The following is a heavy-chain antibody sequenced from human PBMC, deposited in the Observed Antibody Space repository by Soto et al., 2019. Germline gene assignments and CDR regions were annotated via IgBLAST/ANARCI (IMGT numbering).Heavy chain of an antibody. D-gene: IGHD6-19*01. CDR3: AGSAAGLQGSDS. Sequence: VKVSCKASGGNFSSYGISWVRQAPGQGLEWMGGIIPIFGTANYAQKFQGRVTITADKSTSKAYMELSRLRSEDTAVYYCAGSAAGLQGSDSWGQGTLVSVSS. J-gene: IGHJ5*01. CDR1: GGNFSSYG. V-gene: IGHV1-69*13. CDR2: IIPIFGTA.